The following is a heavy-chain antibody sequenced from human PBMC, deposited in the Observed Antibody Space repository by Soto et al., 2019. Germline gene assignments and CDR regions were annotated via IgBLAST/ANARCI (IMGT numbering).Heavy chain of an antibody. CDR3: ARADCTGAYCYSWPFNYGVDV. Sequence: GGSLRLSCTTSGFTFNTYGMHWVRQAPGKGLEWVAIIWYDGRNKYYADSVKGRFTISRDNSRNTLYLQMNSLRAEDTALYYSARADCTGAYCYSWPFNYGVDVWGQGTTVTVSS. D-gene: IGHD2-15*01. V-gene: IGHV3-33*08. CDR2: IWYDGRNK. J-gene: IGHJ6*02. CDR1: GFTFNTYG.